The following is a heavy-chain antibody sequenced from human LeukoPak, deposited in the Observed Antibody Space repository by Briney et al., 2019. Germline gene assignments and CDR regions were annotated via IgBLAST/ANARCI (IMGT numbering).Heavy chain of an antibody. D-gene: IGHD5-18*01. Sequence: SETLSLTCAVYGGSFSGYYWSWIRQPPGKGLEWIGYIYYGGSTNYNPSLKSRVTISVDTSKNQFSLKLSSVTAADTAVYYCARHKYGYGSYYFDYWGQGTLVTVSS. J-gene: IGHJ4*02. CDR2: IYYGGST. CDR1: GGSFSGYY. CDR3: ARHKYGYGSYYFDY. V-gene: IGHV4-59*08.